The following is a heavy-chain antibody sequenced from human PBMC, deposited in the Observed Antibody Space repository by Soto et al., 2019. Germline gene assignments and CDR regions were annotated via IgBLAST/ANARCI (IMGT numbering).Heavy chain of an antibody. CDR2: ISAKHGNT. D-gene: IGHD3-10*02. Sequence: ASVKVSCKASGYSFTSYGINWVRQAPGQGLEWMGWISAKHGNTHYAQKLQGRVTMTTDTSTSTAYMELRSLTSDDTAVYYCKRDMLKPPLAGFQDNWFEPWGQGTLVNVSS. CDR3: KRDMLKPPLAGFQDNWFEP. CDR1: GYSFTSYG. V-gene: IGHV1-18*01. J-gene: IGHJ5*01.